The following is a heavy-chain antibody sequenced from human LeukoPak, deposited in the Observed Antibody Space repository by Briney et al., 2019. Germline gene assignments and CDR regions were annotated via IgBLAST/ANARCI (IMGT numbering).Heavy chain of an antibody. CDR2: IYYRGST. D-gene: IGHD1-26*01. CDR3: ARDLGSATSAFDI. V-gene: IGHV4-39*07. J-gene: IGHJ3*02. CDR1: GGSISSSTYY. Sequence: SETLSLTCTVSGGSISSSTYYWGWIRQPPGKGLEWIGNIYYRGSTYYNPSLKSRVTISVDTSKNQFSLKLSSVTAADTAVYYCARDLGSATSAFDIWGQGTMVTVSS.